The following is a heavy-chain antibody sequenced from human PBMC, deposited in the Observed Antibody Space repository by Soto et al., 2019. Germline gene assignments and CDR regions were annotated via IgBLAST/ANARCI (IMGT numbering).Heavy chain of an antibody. J-gene: IGHJ6*03. CDR1: GYTFTGYY. V-gene: IGHV1-2*04. Sequence: ASVKVSCKASGYTFTGYYMHWVRQAPGQGLEWMGWINPNSGGTNYAQKFQGWVTMTRDTSISTAYMELSRLRSDDTAVYYCARMVGSDIAATPGVGYMDVWGKGTTVTVSS. CDR2: INPNSGGT. D-gene: IGHD6-13*01. CDR3: ARMVGSDIAATPGVGYMDV.